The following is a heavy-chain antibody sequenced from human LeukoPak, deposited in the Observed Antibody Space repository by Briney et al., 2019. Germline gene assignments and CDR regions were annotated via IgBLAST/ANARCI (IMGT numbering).Heavy chain of an antibody. J-gene: IGHJ4*02. CDR2: IKSKPDGGTA. V-gene: IGHV3-15*01. D-gene: IGHD3-22*01. CDR1: GFTFSNAW. CDR3: ATYTSSYSDY. Sequence: PGGSLRLSCAASGFTFSNAWMSWVRQAPGKGLEWVGRIKSKPDGGTADFAAPLKGRFTMSRDDSKNALYLQMNSLKTEDTAVYYCATYTSSYSDYWGQGTLVTVSS.